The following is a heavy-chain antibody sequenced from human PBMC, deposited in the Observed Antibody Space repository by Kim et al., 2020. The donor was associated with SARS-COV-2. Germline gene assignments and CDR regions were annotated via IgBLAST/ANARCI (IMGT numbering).Heavy chain of an antibody. V-gene: IGHV1-18*01. CDR2: T. J-gene: IGHJ4*02. Sequence: TNYAQKLKGRLTMTTDTSTSTVYIELRSLRSDDTAIYYCARSGPSITGFEYWGQETLVTVSS. CDR3: ARSGPSITGFEY. D-gene: IGHD1-20*01.